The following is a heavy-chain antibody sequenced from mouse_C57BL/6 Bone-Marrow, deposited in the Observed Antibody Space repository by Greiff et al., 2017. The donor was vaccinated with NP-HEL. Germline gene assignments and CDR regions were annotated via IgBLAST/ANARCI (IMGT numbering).Heavy chain of an antibody. V-gene: IGHV1-4*01. CDR3: ARDYDYAMDY. CDR1: GYTFTSYT. D-gene: IGHD1-1*01. Sequence: VMLVESGAELARPGASVKMSCKASGYTFTSYTMHWVKQRPGQGLEWIGYINPSSGYTKYNQKFKDKATLTADKSSSTAYMQLSSLTSEDSAVYYCARDYDYAMDYWGQGTSATVSS. J-gene: IGHJ4*01. CDR2: INPSSGYT.